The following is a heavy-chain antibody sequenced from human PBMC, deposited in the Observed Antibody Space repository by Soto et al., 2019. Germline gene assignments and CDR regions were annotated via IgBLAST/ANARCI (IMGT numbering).Heavy chain of an antibody. V-gene: IGHV1-69*13. CDR1: GGTFSSYA. Sequence: SVKVSCKASGGTFSSYAISWVRQAPGQGLEWMGGIIPIFGTANYAQKFQGRVTITADESTSTAYMELSSLRSEDTAVYYCARDPSYSSSSMGGLYYFDYWGQGTLVTVSS. CDR3: ARDPSYSSSSMGGLYYFDY. D-gene: IGHD6-6*01. J-gene: IGHJ4*02. CDR2: IIPIFGTA.